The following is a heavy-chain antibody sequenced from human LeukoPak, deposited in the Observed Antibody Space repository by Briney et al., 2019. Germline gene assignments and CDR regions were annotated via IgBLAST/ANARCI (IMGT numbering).Heavy chain of an antibody. CDR1: GFTFDDYG. J-gene: IGHJ4*02. Sequence: LSGGSLRLSCAASGFTFDDYGMSWVRQAPGKGLEWVSGINWNGGSTGYADSVKGRFTISRDNSRNTLYLQMNSLRAEDTAVYYCAKEVRYFDWLLSYYFDYWGQGTLVTVSS. CDR3: AKEVRYFDWLLSYYFDY. D-gene: IGHD3-9*01. CDR2: INWNGGST. V-gene: IGHV3-20*04.